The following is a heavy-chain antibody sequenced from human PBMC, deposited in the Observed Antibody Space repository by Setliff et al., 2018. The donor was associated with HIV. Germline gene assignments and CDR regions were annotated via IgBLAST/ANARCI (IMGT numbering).Heavy chain of an antibody. D-gene: IGHD3-16*02. CDR3: ARCSYVWGSYRMQP. J-gene: IGHJ5*02. V-gene: IGHV1-8*02. Sequence: ASVKVSCKASGYTFTNYDINWGRQATGQGLEWMGWMNPNSGNTGYAQKFQGRVTMTRNTSISTAYMELSSRRSEDTAVYYCARCSYVWGSYRMQPWGQGTLVTVSS. CDR2: MNPNSGNT. CDR1: GYTFTNYD.